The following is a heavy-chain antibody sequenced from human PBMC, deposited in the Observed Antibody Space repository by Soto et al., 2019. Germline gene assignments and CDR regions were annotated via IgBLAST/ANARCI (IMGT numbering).Heavy chain of an antibody. D-gene: IGHD6-6*01. CDR2: ISGSGGST. Sequence: GGSLRLSCAASGFTFSSYAMSWVRQAPGKGLERVSAISGSGGSTYYADSVKGRFTISRDNSKNTLYLQMNSLRAEDTAVYYCAKDLKRQLVRYYFDYWGQGTLVTVSS. CDR3: AKDLKRQLVRYYFDY. CDR1: GFTFSSYA. V-gene: IGHV3-23*01. J-gene: IGHJ4*02.